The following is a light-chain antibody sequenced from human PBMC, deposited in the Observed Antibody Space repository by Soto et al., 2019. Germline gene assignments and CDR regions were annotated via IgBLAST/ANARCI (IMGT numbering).Light chain of an antibody. CDR2: GAS. Sequence: DILMTQSPATLSVSPGERATLSCRASQSVGSNLAWYQHKPGQAPRLLIYGASTRATGVPARFSGSGSGTEFPLTISSLQSEDFAVYYCQEYDNWTFGQGTKVELK. J-gene: IGKJ1*01. CDR1: QSVGSN. V-gene: IGKV3-15*01. CDR3: QEYDNWT.